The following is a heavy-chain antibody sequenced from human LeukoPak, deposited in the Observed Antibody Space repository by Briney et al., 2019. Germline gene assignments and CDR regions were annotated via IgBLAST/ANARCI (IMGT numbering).Heavy chain of an antibody. Sequence: GGSLRLSCTASGFTFGDYAMSWVRQAPGKGLEWVAFIRSKAYGGTTEYAASVKGRFTISRDDSKSIAYLQMNSLKTEDTAVYYGTRDLCSSTSCYAPFDYWGQGTLVTVSS. CDR2: IRSKAYGGTT. V-gene: IGHV3-49*04. J-gene: IGHJ4*02. D-gene: IGHD2-2*01. CDR1: GFTFGDYA. CDR3: TRDLCSSTSCYAPFDY.